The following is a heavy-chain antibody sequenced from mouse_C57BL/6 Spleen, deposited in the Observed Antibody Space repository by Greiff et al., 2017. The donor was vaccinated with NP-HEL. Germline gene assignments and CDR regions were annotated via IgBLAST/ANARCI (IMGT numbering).Heavy chain of an antibody. J-gene: IGHJ4*01. CDR3: VRRGANLPMDY. D-gene: IGHD6-1*01. CDR2: IRSKSNNYAT. V-gene: IGHV10-1*01. Sequence: EVQVVESGGGLVQPKGSLKLSCAASGFSFNTYAMNWVRQAPGKGLEWVARIRSKSNNYATYYADSVKDRFTISRDDSESMLYLQMNNLKTEDTAMYYCVRRGANLPMDYWGQGTSVTVSS. CDR1: GFSFNTYA.